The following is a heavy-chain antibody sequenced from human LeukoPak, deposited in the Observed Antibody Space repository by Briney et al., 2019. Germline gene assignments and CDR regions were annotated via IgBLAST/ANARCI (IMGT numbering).Heavy chain of an antibody. V-gene: IGHV1-2*02. D-gene: IGHD4-11*01. Sequence: ASVKVSCKASGYTFTGYYFHWVRQAPGQGLEWMGWVNPNTAGTNYAQKFLGGVTLTWDTSISTAYMELNRLTSDDTAVYYCATSAGDYRAGHYYYMDVWGKGTSVTVSS. CDR3: ATSAGDYRAGHYYYMDV. CDR2: VNPNTAGT. CDR1: GYTFTGYY. J-gene: IGHJ6*03.